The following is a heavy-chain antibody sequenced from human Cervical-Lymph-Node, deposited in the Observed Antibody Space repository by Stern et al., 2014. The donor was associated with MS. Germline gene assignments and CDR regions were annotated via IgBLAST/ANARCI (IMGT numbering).Heavy chain of an antibody. Sequence: EVHLVESGGGLVQPGGSLRLSCAASGFTFSSYWMHWVRQAPGKGLVWVSRINSDGSSTSYADSVKGRFTISRDNAKNTLYLQMNSLRAEDTAVYYCARGDYGDYVGAFDIWGQGTMVTVSS. D-gene: IGHD4-17*01. CDR1: GFTFSSYW. CDR3: ARGDYGDYVGAFDI. J-gene: IGHJ3*02. CDR2: INSDGSST. V-gene: IGHV3-74*02.